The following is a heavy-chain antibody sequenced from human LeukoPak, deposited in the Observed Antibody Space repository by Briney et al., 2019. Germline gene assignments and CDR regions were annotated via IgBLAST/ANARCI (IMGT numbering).Heavy chain of an antibody. V-gene: IGHV3-7*03. CDR2: IKEDGSER. Sequence: GGSLRLSCEGSAFIFSGHWMNWVRQTPGKGLEWVASIKEDGSERQYVDSVKGRFSISRDNTKGSLFLQLNSLRAEDTAVYYCARAPEVGYYDILTGYYKGIFFDYWGQGTLVTVSS. CDR3: ARAPEVGYYDILTGYYKGIFFDY. CDR1: AFIFSGHW. D-gene: IGHD3-9*01. J-gene: IGHJ4*02.